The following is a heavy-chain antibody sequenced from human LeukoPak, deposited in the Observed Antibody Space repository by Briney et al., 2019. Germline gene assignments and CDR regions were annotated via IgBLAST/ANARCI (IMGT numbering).Heavy chain of an antibody. Sequence: ASVKVSCKASGFPFTNYYMHWVRQAPGQGLEWVGLINPTGTSTNYAQKFRGRVTMTRDTSTTTVYMELSSLRSEDTAVYYCAREESGGYFDNWGQGTLVTVSS. CDR2: INPTGTST. CDR3: AREESGGYFDN. V-gene: IGHV1-46*01. J-gene: IGHJ4*02. CDR1: GFPFTNYY. D-gene: IGHD2-8*02.